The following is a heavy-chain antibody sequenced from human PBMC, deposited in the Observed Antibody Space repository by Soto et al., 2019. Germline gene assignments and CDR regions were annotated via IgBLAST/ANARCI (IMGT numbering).Heavy chain of an antibody. J-gene: IGHJ3*02. D-gene: IGHD3-10*01. CDR2: IGGSGVNT. CDR1: WFTSISYA. CDR3: ATHYKAGSLSFSGFDAFDM. Sequence: LSLSCAAAWFTSISYAITWVRQAPGNGLAWVTAIGGSGVNTFYADSVKDRFTISRDNSKNTLYLQMNNLRAEDTAVFYCATHYKAGSLSFSGFDAFDMWGQGTMVTVSS. V-gene: IGHV3-23*01.